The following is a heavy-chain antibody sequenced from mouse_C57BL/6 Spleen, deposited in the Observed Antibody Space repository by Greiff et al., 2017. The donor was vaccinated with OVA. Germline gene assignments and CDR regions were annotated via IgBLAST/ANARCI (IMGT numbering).Heavy chain of an antibody. CDR2: ISYDGSN. Sequence: EVHLVESGPGLVKPSQSLSLTCSVTGYSITSGYYWNWIRQFPGNKLEWMGYISYDGSNNYNPSLKNRISITRDTSKNQFFLKLNSVTTEDTATYYCASTVVAYYFDYWGQGTTLTVSS. V-gene: IGHV3-6*01. CDR3: ASTVVAYYFDY. CDR1: GYSITSGYY. D-gene: IGHD1-1*01. J-gene: IGHJ2*01.